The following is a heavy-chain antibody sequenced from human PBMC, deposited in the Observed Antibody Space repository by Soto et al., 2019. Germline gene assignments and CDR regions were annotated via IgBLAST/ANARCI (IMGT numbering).Heavy chain of an antibody. D-gene: IGHD1-1*01. CDR2: ISAYNGNT. CDR1: GYTFTSYG. CDR3: ARKGVLENGNDYFDP. V-gene: IGHV1-18*01. Sequence: ASVKVSCKASGYTFTSYGISWVRQAPGQGLEWMGWISAYNGNTNYAQKLQGRVTMTTDTSTSTAYMELRSLRSDDTAVYYCARKGVLENGNDYFDPWGQGTLVTVSS. J-gene: IGHJ5*02.